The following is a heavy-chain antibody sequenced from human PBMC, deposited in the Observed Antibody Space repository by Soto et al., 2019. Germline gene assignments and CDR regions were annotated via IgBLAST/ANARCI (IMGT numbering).Heavy chain of an antibody. V-gene: IGHV3-48*03. CDR2: ITSGGTVF. D-gene: IGHD3-9*01. Sequence: VGSLRLSCAASGFNVGDYEMNWVRQAPGKELEWISMITSGGTVFYYADSVRGRFAISRDDTENSLHLQMNSLRVEDTAMYYCARGRYALGVWGQGTTVTVSS. J-gene: IGHJ6*02. CDR1: GFNVGDYE. CDR3: ARGRYALGV.